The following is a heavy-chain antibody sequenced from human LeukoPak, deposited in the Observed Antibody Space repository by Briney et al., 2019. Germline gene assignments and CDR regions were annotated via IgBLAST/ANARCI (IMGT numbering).Heavy chain of an antibody. D-gene: IGHD6-19*01. V-gene: IGHV3-30*02. CDR2: IRYDGTNK. J-gene: IGHJ4*02. Sequence: GGSLRLSCAASGFTFSSYAMSWVRQAPGKGLEWVAFIRYDGTNKYYADSVKGRFTISRDNSKKTLYLEMNSLRAEDTAVYYCAKVGSGWYGVDYWGQGTLVTVSS. CDR3: AKVGSGWYGVDY. CDR1: GFTFSSYA.